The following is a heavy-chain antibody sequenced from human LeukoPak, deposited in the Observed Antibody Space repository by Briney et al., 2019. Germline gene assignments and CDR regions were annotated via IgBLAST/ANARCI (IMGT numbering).Heavy chain of an antibody. CDR1: GFTFNRRG. CDR2: ISYDGSDK. J-gene: IGHJ4*02. D-gene: IGHD6-13*01. CDR3: ARGSYSSSWKTFDY. Sequence: GGSLRLSCAASGFTFNRRGMHWVRQAPGKGLEWVALISYDGSDKYYADSVKGRFTISRDNSKNTLYVQMNSLRAEDTAVYYCARGSYSSSWKTFDYWGQGTLVTVSS. V-gene: IGHV3-30*19.